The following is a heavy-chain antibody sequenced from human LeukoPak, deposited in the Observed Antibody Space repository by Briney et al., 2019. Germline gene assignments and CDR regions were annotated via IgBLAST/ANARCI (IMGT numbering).Heavy chain of an antibody. CDR1: GFTFSNAW. CDR3: ANDDSSYRSSTSCHYYYYGMDV. V-gene: IGHV3-23*01. D-gene: IGHD2-2*01. CDR2: ITGGGGST. Sequence: PGGSLRLSCAASGFTFSNAWMSWVRQAPGKGLEWVSTITGGGGSTYYADSVKGRFTISRDNSKNTLYLQMNSLRAEDTAVYYCANDDSSYRSSTSCHYYYYGMDVWGQGTTVTVSS. J-gene: IGHJ6*02.